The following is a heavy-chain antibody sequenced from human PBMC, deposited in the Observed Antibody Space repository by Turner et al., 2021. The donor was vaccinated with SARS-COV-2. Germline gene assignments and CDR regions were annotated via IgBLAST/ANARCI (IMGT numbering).Heavy chain of an antibody. V-gene: IGHV4-59*01. J-gene: IGHJ6*02. CDR3: ARSSYDFWSGYYIGGMDV. D-gene: IGHD3-3*01. CDR2: FSYSGST. Sequence: QVQLQESGPGLVKLSETLSLPCTVSGGSISSYYCSWIRQPPGKGLEWIGYFSYSGSTNYNPSLKSRVTISVDTSKNHFSLKLSSVTAADTAVYYCARSSYDFWSGYYIGGMDVWGQGTTVTVSS. CDR1: GGSISSYY.